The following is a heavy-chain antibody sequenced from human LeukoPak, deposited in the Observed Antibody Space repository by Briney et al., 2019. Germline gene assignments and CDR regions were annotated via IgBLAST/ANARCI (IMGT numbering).Heavy chain of an antibody. CDR1: GFTFSSYE. CDR2: ISSSGSTI. V-gene: IGHV3-48*03. CDR3: AKDRVPDNIWGFDAFDI. Sequence: GGSLRLSCAASGFTFSSYEMNWVRQAPGKGLEWVSYISSSGSTIYYADSVKGRFTISRDNAKNSLYLQMNSLRAEDTAVYYCAKDRVPDNIWGFDAFDIWGQGTMVTVSS. J-gene: IGHJ3*02. D-gene: IGHD7-27*01.